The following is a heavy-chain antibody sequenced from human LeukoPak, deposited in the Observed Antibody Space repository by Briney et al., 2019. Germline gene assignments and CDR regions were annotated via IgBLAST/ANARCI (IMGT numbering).Heavy chain of an antibody. CDR3: ARGGFAYYYDSSGYYYFDY. J-gene: IGHJ4*02. CDR1: GGSISSSSGNC. D-gene: IGHD3-22*01. V-gene: IGHV4-4*02. CDR2: IYHSGST. Sequence: SETLSLTCAVSGGSISSSSGNCWTWVRQPPGKGLEWIGEIYHSGSTNYNPSLKSRVTISVDTSKNQFSLKLSSVTAADTAVYYCARGGFAYYYDSSGYYYFDYWGQGTLVTVSS.